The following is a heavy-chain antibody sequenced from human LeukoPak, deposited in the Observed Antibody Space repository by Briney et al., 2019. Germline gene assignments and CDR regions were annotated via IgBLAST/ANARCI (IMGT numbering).Heavy chain of an antibody. Sequence: GGSLRLSCAASGFTFSSYSMNWVRQAPGEGLEWVSSISSSSSYIYYADSVKGRFTISRDNAKNSLYLQMNSLRAEDTAVYYCASHDYGDYFDYWGQGTLVTVSS. V-gene: IGHV3-21*01. CDR1: GFTFSSYS. CDR2: ISSSSSYI. J-gene: IGHJ4*02. D-gene: IGHD4-17*01. CDR3: ASHDYGDYFDY.